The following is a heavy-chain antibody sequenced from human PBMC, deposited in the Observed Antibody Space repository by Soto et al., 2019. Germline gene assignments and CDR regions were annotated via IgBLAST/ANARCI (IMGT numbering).Heavy chain of an antibody. Sequence: GGSLRLSCAASGFTFSSYRMHWVRQAPGKGLEWVAVIWYDGSNKYYADSVKGRFTISRDNSKNTLYLQMNSLRAEDTAVYYCAREVRGDCSSTSCYPYYYYYGMGVWGQGTTVTVSS. CDR3: AREVRGDCSSTSCYPYYYYYGMGV. D-gene: IGHD2-2*01. CDR2: IWYDGSNK. V-gene: IGHV3-33*01. CDR1: GFTFSSYR. J-gene: IGHJ6*02.